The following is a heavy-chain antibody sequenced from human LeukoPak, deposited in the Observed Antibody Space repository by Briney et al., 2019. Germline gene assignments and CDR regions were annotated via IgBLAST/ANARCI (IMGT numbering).Heavy chain of an antibody. V-gene: IGHV1-24*01. CDR1: GYTLTELS. CDR2: FDPEDGET. D-gene: IGHD3-22*01. Sequence: ASVKVSCKVSGYTLTELSMHWVRQAPGKGLEWMGGFDPEDGETIYAQKFQGRVTMTEDTSTDTAYMELSSLRSEDTAVYYCATGYDSSGYYNAFFDYWGQGTLVTVSS. CDR3: ATGYDSSGYYNAFFDY. J-gene: IGHJ4*02.